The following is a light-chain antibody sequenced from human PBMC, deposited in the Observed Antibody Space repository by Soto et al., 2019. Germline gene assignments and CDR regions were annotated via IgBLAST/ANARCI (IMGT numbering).Light chain of an antibody. CDR1: SSDIGGYNY. J-gene: IGLJ1*01. CDR2: EVS. Sequence: QSVLTQPPSASGSPGQSVTICCTGTSSDIGGYNYVSWYQQHPGKAPKFMIYEVSKRPSGVPDRFSGSKSGNTASLTVSGLQAEDEADYYCYSYAGSNLYVFGTGTKLTVL. CDR3: YSYAGSNLYV. V-gene: IGLV2-8*01.